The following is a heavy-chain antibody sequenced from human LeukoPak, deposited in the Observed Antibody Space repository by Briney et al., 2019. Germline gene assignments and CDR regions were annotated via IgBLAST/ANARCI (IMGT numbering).Heavy chain of an antibody. CDR3: ATKGTTVTTNYFDY. Sequence: PGGSLRLSCAASGFTFSSYSMNWVRQAPGKGLEWVSSISGSGGSTYYADSVKGRFTISRDNSKNTLYLQMSSLRAEDTALYYCATKGTTVTTNYFDYWGQGTLVTVSS. D-gene: IGHD4-11*01. V-gene: IGHV3-23*01. J-gene: IGHJ4*02. CDR1: GFTFSSYS. CDR2: ISGSGGST.